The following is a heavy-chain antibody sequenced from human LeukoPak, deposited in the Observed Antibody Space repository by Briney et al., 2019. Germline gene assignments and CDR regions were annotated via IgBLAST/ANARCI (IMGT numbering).Heavy chain of an antibody. J-gene: IGHJ4*02. CDR2: ISGSGGST. V-gene: IGHV3-23*01. Sequence: GGSLTLSCAASGFTFSSYAMSWVRQAPGEGLEWVSAISGSGGSTYYADSVKGRFTISRDNSKNTLYLQMDSLRAEDTAVYYCAKNAPVVVIYYFDYWGQGTLVTVSS. CDR1: GFTFSSYA. CDR3: AKNAPVVVIYYFDY. D-gene: IGHD3-22*01.